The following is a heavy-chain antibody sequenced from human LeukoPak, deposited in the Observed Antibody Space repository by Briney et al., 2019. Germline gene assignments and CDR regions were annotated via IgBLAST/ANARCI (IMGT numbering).Heavy chain of an antibody. V-gene: IGHV4-59*01. CDR1: GASISGYF. D-gene: IGHD3-16*01. J-gene: IGHJ4*02. CDR3: ARDGYLGSSVSDY. CDR2: ISSRGNS. Sequence: SQTLSLTCTVSGASISGYFWSWIRQPPGQGLDWVGYISSRGNSNYNPSLTMRGTISVDTSKTRFPLKLSSVSAADAAVFYCARDGYLGSSVSDYWGRGTLVTVSS.